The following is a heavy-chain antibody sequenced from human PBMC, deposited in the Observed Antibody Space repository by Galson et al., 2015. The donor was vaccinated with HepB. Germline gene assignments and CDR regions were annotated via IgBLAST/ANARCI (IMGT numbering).Heavy chain of an antibody. V-gene: IGHV5-10-1*01. J-gene: IGHJ3*02. CDR2: IDPSDSYT. Sequence: QSGAEVKKPGESLRISCKGSGYSFTSYWISWVRQMPGKGLEWMGRIDPSDSYTNYSPSFQGHVTISADKSISTAYLQWSSLKASDTAMYYCARHPYYYDSSGYFWAFDIWGQGTMDTVSS. CDR3: ARHPYYYDSSGYFWAFDI. D-gene: IGHD3-22*01. CDR1: GYSFTSYW.